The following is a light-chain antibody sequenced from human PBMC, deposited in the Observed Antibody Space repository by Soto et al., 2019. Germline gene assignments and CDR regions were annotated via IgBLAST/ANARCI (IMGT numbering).Light chain of an antibody. J-gene: IGKJ1*01. CDR1: QSVGSN. Sequence: EVVMTQSPATLSVSPGETATLSCRASQSVGSNLAWYQQKPGQAPRLLIYGASTRATGIPARFSGSGSGTDFTLTISRLEPEDFAVYYCQQYGSSLSWTFGQGTKVDI. V-gene: IGKV3-20*01. CDR2: GAS. CDR3: QQYGSSLSWT.